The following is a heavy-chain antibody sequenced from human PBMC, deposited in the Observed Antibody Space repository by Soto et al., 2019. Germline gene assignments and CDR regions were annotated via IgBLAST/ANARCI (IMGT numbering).Heavy chain of an antibody. Sequence: PGGSLRLSCAASGFTFSSCSMNWVRQAPGKGLEWVSSISSSSSYIYYADSVKGRLTISRDNAKNSLYLQMNSLRAEDTAVYYCATGHDFLSGQAGYWGQGTLLTASS. CDR2: ISSSSSYI. CDR1: GFTFSSCS. D-gene: IGHD3-3*01. CDR3: ATGHDFLSGQAGY. J-gene: IGHJ4*01. V-gene: IGHV3-21*01.